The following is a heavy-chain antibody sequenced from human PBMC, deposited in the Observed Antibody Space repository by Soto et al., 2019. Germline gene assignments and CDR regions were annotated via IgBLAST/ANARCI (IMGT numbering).Heavy chain of an antibody. CDR2: IGVGSGNR. CDR1: GFTFTSSA. J-gene: IGHJ4*02. V-gene: IGHV1-58*01. Sequence: SVKVSCKDSGFTFTSSAVQWVRQARGQRVEWIGWIGVGSGNRHYAQKFQERVTITRDMSTNTAYMELSSLRSEDTAVYYCAALGVNFDHWGQGTLVTVSS. CDR3: AALGVNFDH. D-gene: IGHD2-8*01.